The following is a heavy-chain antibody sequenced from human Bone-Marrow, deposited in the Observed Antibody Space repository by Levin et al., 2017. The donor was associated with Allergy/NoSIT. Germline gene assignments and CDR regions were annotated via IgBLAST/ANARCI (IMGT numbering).Heavy chain of an antibody. CDR3: ARVVDYGDYVDHFDY. V-gene: IGHV4-30-2*01. D-gene: IGHD4-17*01. CDR1: GGSISSGGYS. Sequence: SQTLSLTCAVSGGSISSGGYSWSWIRQPPGKGLEWIGYIYHSGSTYYNPSLKSRVTISVDRSKNQFSLKLSSVTAADTAVYYCARVVDYGDYVDHFDYWGQGTLVTVSS. CDR2: IYHSGST. J-gene: IGHJ4*02.